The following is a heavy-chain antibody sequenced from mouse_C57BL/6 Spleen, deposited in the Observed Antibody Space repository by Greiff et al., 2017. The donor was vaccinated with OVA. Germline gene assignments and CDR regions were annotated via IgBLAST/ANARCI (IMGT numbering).Heavy chain of an antibody. V-gene: IGHV8-12*01. Sequence: ESGPGILQSSQTLSLTCSFSGFSLSTSGMGVSWIRQPSGKGLEWLAHIYWDDDKRYNPSLKRRPTISQHPSRHQVFLKITIVDSADTATYYCARRGFITTVVATSYWYFDVWGTGTTVTVSS. D-gene: IGHD1-1*01. J-gene: IGHJ1*03. CDR2: IYWDDDK. CDR1: GFSLSTSGMG. CDR3: ARRGFITTVVATSYWYFDV.